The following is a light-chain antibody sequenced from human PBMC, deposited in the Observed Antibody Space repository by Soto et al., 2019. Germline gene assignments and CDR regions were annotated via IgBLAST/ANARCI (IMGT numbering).Light chain of an antibody. Sequence: ETVLTQSPGTLSLSPGDRSTLSCRTSQSVTNNYLAWYQQKHGQAPRXXIYNAFYRPTDIPDRFSGSGSGREFTITISGLEPEDCAVYYCQQYGLSLQTFGPGTKVDIK. J-gene: IGKJ1*01. CDR3: QQYGLSLQT. CDR2: NAF. V-gene: IGKV3-20*01. CDR1: QSVTNNY.